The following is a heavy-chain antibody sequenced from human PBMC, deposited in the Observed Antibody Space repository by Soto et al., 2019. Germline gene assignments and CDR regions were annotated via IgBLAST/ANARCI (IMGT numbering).Heavy chain of an antibody. J-gene: IGHJ4*02. V-gene: IGHV6-1*01. CDR2: TYYRSKWYN. Sequence: SQTLSLTCAISGESVSSNSAAWNWTRQSPSRGLEWLGRTYYRSKWYNDYAVSVKSRITINPDTSKNQFSLQLNAVTPEDTAVYYCATDVVRGLDAPVVYWGQGTLVTVSS. CDR1: GESVSSNSAA. D-gene: IGHD3-10*02. CDR3: ATDVVRGLDAPVVY.